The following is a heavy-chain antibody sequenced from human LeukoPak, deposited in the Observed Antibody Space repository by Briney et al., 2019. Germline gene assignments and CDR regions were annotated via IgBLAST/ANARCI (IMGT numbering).Heavy chain of an antibody. Sequence: PGRSLRLSCAASGFTFDDYAMHWVRQAPGKGLEWVSGISWNSGSIGYADSVKGRFTISRDNAKNSLYLQMNSLRAEDMALYYCAKGTYYYDSNGYWRFDYWGQGTLVTVSS. J-gene: IGHJ4*02. D-gene: IGHD3-22*01. CDR1: GFTFDDYA. CDR3: AKGTYYYDSNGYWRFDY. V-gene: IGHV3-9*03. CDR2: ISWNSGSI.